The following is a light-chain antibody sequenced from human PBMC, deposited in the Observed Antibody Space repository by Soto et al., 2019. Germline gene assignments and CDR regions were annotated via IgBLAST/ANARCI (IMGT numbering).Light chain of an antibody. J-gene: IGLJ3*02. V-gene: IGLV2-8*01. CDR1: SSDVGSYNY. Sequence: QSALTQPPSASGSPGQSVTISCTGSSSDVGSYNYVSWYQQHPGKAPKLMIYEVNKRPSGVPDRFSGSKSGNTASLTVSGLQAEDEADYYCAAWDDSLNAWVFGGGTQLTVL. CDR2: EVN. CDR3: AAWDDSLNAWV.